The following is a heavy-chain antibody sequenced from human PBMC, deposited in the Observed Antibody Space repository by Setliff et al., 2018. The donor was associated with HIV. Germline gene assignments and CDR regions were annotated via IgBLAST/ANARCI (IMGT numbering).Heavy chain of an antibody. CDR3: ARDSRYDILDY. CDR2: ITSSSDTI. V-gene: IGHV3-48*04. J-gene: IGHJ4*02. CDR1: GFTFSSYS. D-gene: IGHD5-12*01. Sequence: GGSLRLSCAASGFTFSSYSMSWVRQAPGKGLEWVSYITSSSDTIYYADSVKGRFTISRDNAKNSLYLQMNSLRAEDTAVYYCARDSRYDILDYWGQGTLVTVSS.